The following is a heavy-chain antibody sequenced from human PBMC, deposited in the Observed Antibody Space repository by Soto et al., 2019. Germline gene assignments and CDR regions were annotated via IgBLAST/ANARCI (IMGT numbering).Heavy chain of an antibody. CDR2: ISAYNGNT. CDR3: ARDKPYYYDSSGYCPEC. D-gene: IGHD3-22*01. Sequence: VASVKVSGKASGYTFTSYGISWVRQAPGQGLEWMGWISAYNGNTNYAQKLQGRVTMTTDTSTSTAYMELRSLRSDDTAVYYCARDKPYYYDSSGYCPECWGNGNIVTVSS. J-gene: IGHJ4*01. V-gene: IGHV1-18*01. CDR1: GYTFTSYG.